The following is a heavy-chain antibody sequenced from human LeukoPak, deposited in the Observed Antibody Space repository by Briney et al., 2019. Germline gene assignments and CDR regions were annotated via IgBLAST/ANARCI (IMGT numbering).Heavy chain of an antibody. CDR3: ARSYGSGADP. CDR2: IYYSGST. Sequence: KPSETLSLTCPVSGGSISSYYWSWIRQPPGKGLEWIGYIYYSGSTNYNPSLKSRVTISVDTSKNQFSLKLSSVTAADTAVYYCARSYGSGADPWGQGTLVTVSS. V-gene: IGHV4-59*01. CDR1: GGSISSYY. D-gene: IGHD3-10*01. J-gene: IGHJ5*02.